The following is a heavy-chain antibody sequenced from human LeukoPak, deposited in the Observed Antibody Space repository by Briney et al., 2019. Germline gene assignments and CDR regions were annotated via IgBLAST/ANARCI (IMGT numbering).Heavy chain of an antibody. D-gene: IGHD3-22*01. CDR2: INPNSGGT. V-gene: IGHV1-2*04. Sequence: ASVKVSCKASGYTFTGYYMHWVRQAPGQGLEWMGWINPNSGGTNYAQKFQGWVTMTRDTSISTAYMELSRLRSDDTAVYYCARDEGSSGKNFDYWGQGTLVTVSS. J-gene: IGHJ4*02. CDR1: GYTFTGYY. CDR3: ARDEGSSGKNFDY.